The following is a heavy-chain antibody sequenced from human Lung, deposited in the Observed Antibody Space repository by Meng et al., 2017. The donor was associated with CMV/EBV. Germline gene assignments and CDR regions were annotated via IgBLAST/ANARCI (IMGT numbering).Heavy chain of an antibody. D-gene: IGHD1-14*01. CDR2: IYYSGST. Sequence: SETPSLXCTVSGGSISSYYWSWIRQPPGKGLEWIGYIYYSGSTNYNPSLKSRVTISVDTSKNQFSLKLSSVTAADTAVYYCARDSRSGLEYFQHWGQGTLVTVSS. CDR3: ARDSRSGLEYFQH. V-gene: IGHV4-59*01. J-gene: IGHJ1*01. CDR1: GGSISSYY.